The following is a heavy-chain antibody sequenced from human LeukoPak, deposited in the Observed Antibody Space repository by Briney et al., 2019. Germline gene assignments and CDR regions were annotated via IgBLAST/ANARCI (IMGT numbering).Heavy chain of an antibody. D-gene: IGHD6-19*01. Sequence: GGSLRLSCEASGFTFSKYNMNWVPQAPGKGLEGGSCISSSSSYIYYADSVKGRFTISRDNAKNSLYLQMNSLRAEDTAVYYCAREPQGIAVAGTDGGMDVWGKGTTVTVSS. CDR1: GFTFSKYN. CDR3: AREPQGIAVAGTDGGMDV. V-gene: IGHV3-21*01. CDR2: ISSSSSYI. J-gene: IGHJ6*03.